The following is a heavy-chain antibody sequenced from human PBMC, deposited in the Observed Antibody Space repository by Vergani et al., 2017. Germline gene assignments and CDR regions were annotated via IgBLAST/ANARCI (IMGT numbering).Heavy chain of an antibody. Sequence: QVQLVQSGAEVKKPGSSVKVSCKASGGTFSSYTISWVRQAPGQGLEWMGRIIPILGIAKSAQKFQGRVTITADKSTSTAYMELSSLRSEDTAVYFCARDPRGYGGDPEDYYYGMDVWGQGTTVTVSS. V-gene: IGHV1-69*08. CDR1: GGTFSSYT. D-gene: IGHD2-21*02. CDR2: IIPILGIA. J-gene: IGHJ6*02. CDR3: ARDPRGYGGDPEDYYYGMDV.